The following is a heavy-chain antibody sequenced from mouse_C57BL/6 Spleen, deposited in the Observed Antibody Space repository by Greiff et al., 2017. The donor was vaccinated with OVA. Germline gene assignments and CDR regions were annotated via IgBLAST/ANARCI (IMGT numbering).Heavy chain of an antibody. CDR2: IYPRSGNT. J-gene: IGHJ2*01. V-gene: IGHV1-81*01. D-gene: IGHD1-1*01. CDR3: ARFGSGYFDY. Sequence: VKLMESGAELARPGASVKLSCKASGYTFTSYGISWVKQRTGQGLEWIGEIYPRSGNTYYNEKFKGKATLTADKSSSTAYMELRSLTSEDSAVYFCARFGSGYFDYWGQGTTLTVSS. CDR1: GYTFTSYG.